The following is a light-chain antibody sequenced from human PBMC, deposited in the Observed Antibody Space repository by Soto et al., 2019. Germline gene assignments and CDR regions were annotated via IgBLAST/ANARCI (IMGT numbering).Light chain of an antibody. CDR3: QSYGQSLGGSLV. J-gene: IGLJ2*01. CDR2: GNS. Sequence: QSVLTQPPSVSGAPGQRVTISCTGSSSNIGAGYDVHWYQQLPGTAPKLLIYGNSNRPSGVPDRFSGSKSGTSASPAITWLQAEEEADLYWQSYGQSLGGSLVFRGGAK. CDR1: SSNIGAGYD. V-gene: IGLV1-40*01.